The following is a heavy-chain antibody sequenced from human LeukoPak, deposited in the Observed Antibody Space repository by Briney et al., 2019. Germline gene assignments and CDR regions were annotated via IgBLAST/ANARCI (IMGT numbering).Heavy chain of an antibody. CDR1: GFTFSSYE. CDR2: ISSSGSTI. D-gene: IGHD1-1*01. J-gene: IGHJ3*02. CDR3: AERPGAFDI. V-gene: IGHV3-48*03. Sequence: PGGSLRLSCAASGFTFSSYEMNWVRQAPGKGLEWVSYISSSGSTIYYADSVEGRFTISRDNAKNSLYLQMNSLRAEDTAVYYCAERPGAFDIWGQGTMVTVSS.